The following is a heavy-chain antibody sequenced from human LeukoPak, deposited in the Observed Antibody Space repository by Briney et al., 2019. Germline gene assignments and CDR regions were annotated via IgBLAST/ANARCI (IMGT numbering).Heavy chain of an antibody. Sequence: ASVKVSCKASGYTFTSYYMHWVRQAPGQGLEWMGIINPSGGSTSYAQKLQGRVTMTTDTSTSTAYMELRSLRSDDTAVYYCARVGGDGYNSYDYWGQGTLVTVSS. D-gene: IGHD5-24*01. CDR3: ARVGGDGYNSYDY. CDR1: GYTFTSYY. CDR2: INPSGGST. J-gene: IGHJ4*02. V-gene: IGHV1-46*01.